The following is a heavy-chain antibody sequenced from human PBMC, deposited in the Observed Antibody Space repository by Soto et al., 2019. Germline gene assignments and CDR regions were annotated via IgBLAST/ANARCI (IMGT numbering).Heavy chain of an antibody. CDR2: IYSGGST. Sequence: GVSLRLSCAASGFIVSSNYMSWVRQGPGKGLEWVSVIYSGGSTYYADSVKGRFTISRDNSKNTLYLQMNSLRAEDTAVYYCARESNYGSPWYYGMDVWGQGTTVTVSS. CDR1: GFIVSSNY. V-gene: IGHV3-53*01. D-gene: IGHD3-10*01. J-gene: IGHJ6*02. CDR3: ARESNYGSPWYYGMDV.